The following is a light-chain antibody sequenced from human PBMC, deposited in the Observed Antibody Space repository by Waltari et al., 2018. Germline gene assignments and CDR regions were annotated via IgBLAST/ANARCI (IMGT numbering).Light chain of an antibody. CDR3: QVWDDVTDSGV. CDR1: NIGSKS. CDR2: YDS. Sequence: YVLTQPPSVSVDPGKTARLTCGGDNIGSKSVNWYQPKPGQAPVLVMLYDSDRPSEIPARFAGSNSGNTATLTISWVEAGDEADYHCQVWDDVTDSGVFGGGTKLTVL. V-gene: IGLV3-21*04. J-gene: IGLJ3*02.